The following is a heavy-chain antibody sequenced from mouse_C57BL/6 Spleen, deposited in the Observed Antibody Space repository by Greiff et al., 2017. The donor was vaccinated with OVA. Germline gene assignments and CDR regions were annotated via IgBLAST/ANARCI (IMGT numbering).Heavy chain of an antibody. J-gene: IGHJ2*01. CDR2: IDPSDSET. D-gene: IGHD3-2*02. CDR3: ARFSSGYSYYFDY. V-gene: IGHV1-52*01. Sequence: VQLQQPGAELVRPGSSVKLSCKASGYTFTSYWMHWVKQRPIQGLEWIGNIDPSDSETHYNQKFKDKATLTVDKSSSTAYMQISSLTSESSAVYYCARFSSGYSYYFDYWGQGTTLTVSS. CDR1: GYTFTSYW.